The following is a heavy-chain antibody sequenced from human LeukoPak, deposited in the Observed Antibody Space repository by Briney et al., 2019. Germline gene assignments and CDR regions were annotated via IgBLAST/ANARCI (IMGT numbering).Heavy chain of an antibody. J-gene: IGHJ4*02. CDR3: ARKMTTVTTIDY. D-gene: IGHD4-17*01. CDR1: GFTFSSYE. V-gene: IGHV3-48*03. Sequence: QPGGSLRLPCAASGFTFSSYEMNWVRPAPGKGLEWVSYISSSCSTIYYADSVKGRFTISRDNAKNSLYLQMNSLRAEDTAVYYCARKMTTVTTIDYWGQGTLVTVSS. CDR2: ISSSCSTI.